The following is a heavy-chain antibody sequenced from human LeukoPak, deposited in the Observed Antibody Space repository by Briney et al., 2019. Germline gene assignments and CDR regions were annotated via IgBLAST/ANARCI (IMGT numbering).Heavy chain of an antibody. Sequence: SETLSLTCAVYGGSFSGYYWSWIRQPPGKGLEWIGEINHSGSTNYNPSLKSRVTISVDTSKNQFSLKLSSVTAADTAVYYCARRLRWSRGLDYWGQGTLVTVSS. V-gene: IGHV4-34*01. CDR3: ARRLRWSRGLDY. CDR2: INHSGST. CDR1: GGSFSGYY. D-gene: IGHD4-23*01. J-gene: IGHJ4*02.